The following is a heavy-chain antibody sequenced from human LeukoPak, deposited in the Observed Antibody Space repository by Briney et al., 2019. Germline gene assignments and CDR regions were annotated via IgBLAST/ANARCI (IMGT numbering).Heavy chain of an antibody. V-gene: IGHV5-51*01. J-gene: IGHJ6*03. CDR1: GYSFTSYW. D-gene: IGHD2-2*02. Sequence: PGESLKISCKGSGYSFTSYWIGCVRQMPGKGLEWMGIIYPGDSDTRYSPSFQGQVTISADKSISTAYLQWSSLKASDTAMYYCARHVVVVVPAAILGNYYYYYMDVWGKGTTVTVSS. CDR3: ARHVVVVVPAAILGNYYYYYMDV. CDR2: IYPGDSDT.